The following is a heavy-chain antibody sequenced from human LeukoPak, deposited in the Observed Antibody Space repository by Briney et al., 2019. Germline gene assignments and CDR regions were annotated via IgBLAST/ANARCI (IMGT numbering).Heavy chain of an antibody. D-gene: IGHD2-2*01. Sequence: GESLRISCQGSGYSFTSYWISWVRQMPGKGLEWIGRIDPSDSYTNYSPSFQGHVTISADKSISTAYLQWSSLKASDTAMYYCARSIGYCSSTSCPNWFDPWGQGTLVTVSS. CDR2: IDPSDSYT. CDR1: GYSFTSYW. J-gene: IGHJ5*02. V-gene: IGHV5-10-1*01. CDR3: ARSIGYCSSTSCPNWFDP.